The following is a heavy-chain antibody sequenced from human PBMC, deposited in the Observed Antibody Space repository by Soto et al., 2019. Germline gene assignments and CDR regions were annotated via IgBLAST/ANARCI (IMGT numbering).Heavy chain of an antibody. D-gene: IGHD3-10*01. J-gene: IGHJ4*02. CDR3: ARVSAGIYFEY. Sequence: EVQLVESGGGLVKPGGSLRLSCAASGFTFSGYSMNWVRQAPGKGLEWVASISSTSSYIYYADSVKGRFTISRDNAKNALYLQMNSLRAEDTAVYDCARVSAGIYFEYWGQRTLVTVAS. V-gene: IGHV3-21*01. CDR2: ISSTSSYI. CDR1: GFTFSGYS.